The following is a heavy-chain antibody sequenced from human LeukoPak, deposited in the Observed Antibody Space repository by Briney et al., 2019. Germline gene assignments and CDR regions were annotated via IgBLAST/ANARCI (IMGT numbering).Heavy chain of an antibody. CDR2: INSDGSST. V-gene: IGHV3-74*01. Sequence: SGGSLRLSCAASGFTFSSYWMHWVRQAPGKGLVWVSRINSDGSSTSYADSVKGRFTISRDNAKNTLYLQMNSLRAEDTAVYYCASSFWSGYYDFWGQGTLVTVSS. J-gene: IGHJ4*02. CDR1: GFTFSSYW. CDR3: ASSFWSGYYDF. D-gene: IGHD3-3*01.